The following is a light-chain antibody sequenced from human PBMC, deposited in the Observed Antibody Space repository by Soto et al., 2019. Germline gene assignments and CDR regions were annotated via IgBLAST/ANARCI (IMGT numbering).Light chain of an antibody. V-gene: IGLV2-14*01. Sequence: HSALTQPASVSGPVGQSITISCTGTSSDVGGYDFVSWYQHHPGKAPKLIIYEVRTRPSGVSDRFSGSKSGNTASLTISGLQAEDEADYYCSSYTSDWGVFGTGTKLTVL. CDR1: SSDVGGYDF. J-gene: IGLJ1*01. CDR2: EVR. CDR3: SSYTSDWGV.